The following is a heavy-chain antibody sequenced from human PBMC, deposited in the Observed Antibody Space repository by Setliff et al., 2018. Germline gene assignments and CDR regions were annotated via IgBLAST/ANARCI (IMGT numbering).Heavy chain of an antibody. Sequence: GGSLRLSCAASDLNFDKYWMSWVRQAPGKGLEWVANIKEDGSETYYGGSVKGRFTISRDNAKNSLYLQMNSLRVEDTAVYYCVNSYRGYDDYPDYWGQGTLVTVSS. CDR1: DLNFDKYW. J-gene: IGHJ4*02. CDR2: IKEDGSET. CDR3: VNSYRGYDDYPDY. D-gene: IGHD3-16*02. V-gene: IGHV3-7*03.